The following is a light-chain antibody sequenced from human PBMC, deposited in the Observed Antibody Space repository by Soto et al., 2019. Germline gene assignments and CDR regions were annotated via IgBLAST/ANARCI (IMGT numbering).Light chain of an antibody. V-gene: IGLV2-14*01. CDR3: SSYTSTITVL. CDR2: QVS. Sequence: QSVLTQPASVSGSPGQSITISCTGTSSDVGNYDYVSWYQQHPGKAPKLMIYQVSNRPPGISYRFSGSKSGNTASRTISGLQAEDEADYYCSSYTSTITVLFGGGTKVTVL. J-gene: IGLJ2*01. CDR1: SSDVGNYDY.